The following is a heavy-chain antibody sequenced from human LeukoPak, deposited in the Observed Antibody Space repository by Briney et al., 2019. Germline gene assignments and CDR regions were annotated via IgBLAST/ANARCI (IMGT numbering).Heavy chain of an antibody. CDR3: AFRYCTGASCPSPSDD. Sequence: GASVKVSCKAPENIFNRYDINWVRQATGQGLEWMGWTDPNSGNTGYAHKFQGRVTMTRTPSPSTAYMELSSLRSEDTAVYYCAFRYCTGASCPSPSDDWGQRSLITASS. V-gene: IGHV1-8*01. D-gene: IGHD2-15*01. CDR1: ENIFNRYD. CDR2: TDPNSGNT. J-gene: IGHJ4*02.